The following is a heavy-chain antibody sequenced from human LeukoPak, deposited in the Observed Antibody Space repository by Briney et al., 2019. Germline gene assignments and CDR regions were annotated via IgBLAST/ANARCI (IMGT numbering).Heavy chain of an antibody. CDR1: GFTFSSYE. J-gene: IGHJ2*01. D-gene: IGHD6-13*01. CDR3: AREGYWSTNWYKFGSLLRYFDL. V-gene: IGHV3-48*03. CDR2: ISSSSSTI. Sequence: GGSLRLSCAASGFTFSSYEMNWVRQAPGKGLEWVSYISSSSSTIYYADSVKGRFTISRDNAKNSLYLQMNSLRAEDTAVYYCAREGYWSTNWYKFGSLLRYFDLWGRGTLVTVSS.